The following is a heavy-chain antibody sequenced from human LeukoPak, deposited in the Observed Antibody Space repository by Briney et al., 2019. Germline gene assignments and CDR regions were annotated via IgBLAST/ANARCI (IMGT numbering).Heavy chain of an antibody. D-gene: IGHD1-26*01. J-gene: IGHJ4*02. CDR3: ATPAYRDRGGFEY. CDR2: VSGTTGNT. CDR1: GFTFSSYA. Sequence: GGSLRLSCAASGFTFSSYAMFWVRQAPGQGLAWVSAVSGTTGNTYYADSVKGRFTISRDSSKNTVYLQMDSLRVDDTAVYYCATPAYRDRGGFEYWGQGTLVTVSS. V-gene: IGHV3-23*01.